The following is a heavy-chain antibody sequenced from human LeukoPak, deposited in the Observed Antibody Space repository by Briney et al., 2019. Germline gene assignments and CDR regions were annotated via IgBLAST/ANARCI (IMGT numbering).Heavy chain of an antibody. V-gene: IGHV3-33*06. CDR2: IWYDGSNK. CDR1: GFTFNSYG. Sequence: GGSLRLSCAASGFTFNSYGMHWVRQAPGKGLEWVAVIWYDGSNKYYADSVKGRFTISRDNSKNTLYLQMNSLRAEDTAVYYCAKGPYYDSSGPSGYWGQGTLVTVSS. CDR3: AKGPYYDSSGPSGY. D-gene: IGHD3-22*01. J-gene: IGHJ4*02.